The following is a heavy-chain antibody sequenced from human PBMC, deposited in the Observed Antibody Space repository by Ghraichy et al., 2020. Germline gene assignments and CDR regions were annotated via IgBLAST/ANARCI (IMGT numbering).Heavy chain of an antibody. J-gene: IGHJ4*02. Sequence: GGSLRLSCAASGFTFSSYAMSWVRQAPGKGLEWVSAISGSGGSTYYADSVKGRFTISRDNSKNTLYLQMNSLRAEDTAVYYCAKDRGLHIVVVTAIDYWGQGTLVTVSS. D-gene: IGHD2-21*02. CDR3: AKDRGLHIVVVTAIDY. CDR1: GFTFSSYA. V-gene: IGHV3-23*01. CDR2: ISGSGGST.